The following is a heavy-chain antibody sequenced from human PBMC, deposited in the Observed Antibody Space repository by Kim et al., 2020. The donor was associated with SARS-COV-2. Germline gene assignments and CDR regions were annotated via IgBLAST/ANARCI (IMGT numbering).Heavy chain of an antibody. V-gene: IGHV4-59*01. Sequence: SETLSLTCTVSSGSISSSYWSWIRQPPGKGLEWIGYMYYIGSATYNPSLKSRVTISVDTSKNQFSLRLRSVTAEDTAVYFCARVREGGSSWHFFDYWGQGTLVTVSS. CDR2: MYYIGSA. CDR1: SGSISSSY. J-gene: IGHJ4*02. CDR3: ARVREGGSSWHFFDY. D-gene: IGHD6-13*01.